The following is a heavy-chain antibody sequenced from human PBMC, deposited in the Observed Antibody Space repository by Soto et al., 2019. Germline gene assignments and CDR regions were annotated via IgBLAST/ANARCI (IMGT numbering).Heavy chain of an antibody. J-gene: IGHJ3*02. CDR1: GYTLTELS. CDR3: ATIAAAVWDAFDI. D-gene: IGHD6-13*01. Sequence: ASVKVSCKVSGYTLTELSMIWVRHAPGKGLEWMGGFDPEDGETIYAQKFQGRVTMTEDTSTDTAYMELSSLRSEETAVYYCATIAAAVWDAFDIWGQGTMVTVSS. CDR2: FDPEDGET. V-gene: IGHV1-24*01.